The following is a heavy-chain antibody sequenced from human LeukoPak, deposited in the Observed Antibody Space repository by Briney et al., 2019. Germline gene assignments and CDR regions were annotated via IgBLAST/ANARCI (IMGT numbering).Heavy chain of an antibody. Sequence: SVKVSCKASGGTFSSYTISWVRQAPGQGLEWMGRIIPILGIANYAQKFQGRVTITADKSTSTAYMELSSLRSEDTAVYYCARVGPSPYYDFWSGTLDVWGKGTTVTVSS. CDR1: GGTFSSYT. J-gene: IGHJ6*04. CDR2: IIPILGIA. V-gene: IGHV1-69*02. CDR3: ARVGPSPYYDFWSGTLDV. D-gene: IGHD3-3*01.